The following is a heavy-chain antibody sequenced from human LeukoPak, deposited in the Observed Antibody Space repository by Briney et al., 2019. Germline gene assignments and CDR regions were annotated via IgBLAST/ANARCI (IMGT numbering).Heavy chain of an antibody. D-gene: IGHD2-15*01. Sequence: GGSLRLSCAASGFSFNREWMVWVRQAPGKGLEWVATIRYDGGQTTYLDSVRGRFTISRDNARSSLYLQMNSLRVEDTAVYYCARYNDIAVGDSFDVWGQGTKVTVSS. CDR3: ARYNDIAVGDSFDV. J-gene: IGHJ3*01. V-gene: IGHV3-7*01. CDR2: IRYDGGQT. CDR1: GFSFNREW.